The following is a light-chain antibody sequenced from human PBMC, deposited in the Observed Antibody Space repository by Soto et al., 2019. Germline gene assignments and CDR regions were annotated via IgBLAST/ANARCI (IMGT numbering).Light chain of an antibody. J-gene: IGKJ2*01. CDR2: WAS. Sequence: DIVMTQSPDSLAVSLGERATINCKSSQSIFYSSSNKNYLAWYQHKPGQPPKVLVYWASTRESGVPDRFSGSGSGTDFTLTISSLQAEDVALYYYQQYYGTPYTFGQGTKLEIK. CDR1: QSIFYSSSNKNY. CDR3: QQYYGTPYT. V-gene: IGKV4-1*01.